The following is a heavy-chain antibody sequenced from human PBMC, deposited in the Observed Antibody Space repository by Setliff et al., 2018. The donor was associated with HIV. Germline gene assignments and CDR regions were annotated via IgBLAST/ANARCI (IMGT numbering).Heavy chain of an antibody. J-gene: IGHJ4*02. V-gene: IGHV1-18*01. CDR1: GYSFTSHG. D-gene: IGHD5-12*01. CDR3: ARGMGYVGYDWGLPWAPFDS. CDR2: ISPYNGIT. Sequence: ASVKVSCKASGYSFTSHGLHWVRQAPGQGLEWVGWISPYNGITNYAQNLQGRVTIITDTSTSTAYMELRSLTSDDTAVYFCARGMGYVGYDWGLPWAPFDSWGQGTLVT.